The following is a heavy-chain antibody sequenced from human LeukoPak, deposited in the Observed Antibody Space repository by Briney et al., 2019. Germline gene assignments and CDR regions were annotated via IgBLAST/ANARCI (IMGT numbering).Heavy chain of an antibody. J-gene: IGHJ4*02. V-gene: IGHV4-34*01. Sequence: KPSETLSLTCTVYGLSFSGYYWSWIRQPPGKGLEWIWEINHSGSTNYNPSLKSRFTISVDTSKNQFSLQLSSVTAADTAVYYCARGQDIVVVVAATLFDYWGQGTLVTVSS. CDR1: GLSFSGYY. D-gene: IGHD2-15*01. CDR2: INHSGST. CDR3: ARGQDIVVVVAATLFDY.